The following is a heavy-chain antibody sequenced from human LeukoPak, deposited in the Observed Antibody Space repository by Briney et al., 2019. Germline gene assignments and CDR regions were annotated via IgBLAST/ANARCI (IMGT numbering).Heavy chain of an antibody. V-gene: IGHV3-7*01. CDR2: INEDGSQK. CDR3: ARDRAYNRFDY. D-gene: IGHD5-24*01. CDR1: GFTFSSSW. Sequence: GGSPRLSCADSGFTFSSSWMAWVRQVPGKGLEWVANINEDGSQKNYLDSVKGRFTISRDNAKKSLYLQMNSLRVEDTAVYYCARDRAYNRFDYWGQGTLVTVSS. J-gene: IGHJ4*02.